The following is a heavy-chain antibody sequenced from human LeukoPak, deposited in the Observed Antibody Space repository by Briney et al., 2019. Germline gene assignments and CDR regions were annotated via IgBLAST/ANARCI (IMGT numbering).Heavy chain of an antibody. CDR2: IYSGGST. Sequence: GGSLRLSCAASGFTVSSNYMNWVRQAPGKGLKWVSVIYSGGSTYYADSVKGRFTISRDNSKNTLYLQMNSLRAEDTAVYYCAKGPITMVRGVIMKSPYYYGMDVWGQGTTVTVSS. J-gene: IGHJ6*02. CDR1: GFTVSSNY. V-gene: IGHV3-53*01. CDR3: AKGPITMVRGVIMKSPYYYGMDV. D-gene: IGHD3-10*01.